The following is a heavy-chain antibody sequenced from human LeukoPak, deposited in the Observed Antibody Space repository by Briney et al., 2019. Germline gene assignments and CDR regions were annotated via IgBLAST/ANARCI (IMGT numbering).Heavy chain of an antibody. V-gene: IGHV3-23*01. CDR2: ISGSGGST. J-gene: IGHJ4*02. CDR1: GFTFSSYA. CDR3: AKGRFYYGSGSYRVY. Sequence: GGSLRLSCAASGFTFSSYAMSWVRQAPGEGLEWVSAISGSGGSTYYADSVKGRFTISRDNSKNTLYLQMNSLRAEDTAVYYCAKGRFYYGSGSYRVYWGQGTLVTVSS. D-gene: IGHD3-10*01.